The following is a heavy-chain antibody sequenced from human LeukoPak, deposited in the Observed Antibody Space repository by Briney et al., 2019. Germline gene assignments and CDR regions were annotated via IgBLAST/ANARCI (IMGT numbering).Heavy chain of an antibody. V-gene: IGHV1-46*01. D-gene: IGHD2-2*02. Sequence: ASVKVSCKASGYAFTSYYMHWVRQAPGQGLEWMGIINLSGGSTSYAQKFQGRVTMTRDTSTNTVYMELSSLRSEDTAVYYCARGIVVVPAAIDYWGQGTLVTVSS. CDR3: ARGIVVVPAAIDY. CDR2: INLSGGST. CDR1: GYAFTSYY. J-gene: IGHJ4*02.